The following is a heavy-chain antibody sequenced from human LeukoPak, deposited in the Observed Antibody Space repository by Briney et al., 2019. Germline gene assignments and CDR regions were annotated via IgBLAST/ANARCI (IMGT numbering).Heavy chain of an antibody. CDR1: GFTFSNYW. CDR2: IKQDESEK. D-gene: IGHD2-2*01. V-gene: IGHV3-7*01. J-gene: IGHJ4*02. CDR3: ARALDSSSSRYQAFEE. Sequence: GGSLRLSCSASGFTFSNYWMSRVRQAPGKGLEGVANIKQDESEKYYVDSVKGRFTISRDNAKSSLYLQMNSLRAEDTAVYYCARALDSSSSRYQAFEEWGQGTLVTVSS.